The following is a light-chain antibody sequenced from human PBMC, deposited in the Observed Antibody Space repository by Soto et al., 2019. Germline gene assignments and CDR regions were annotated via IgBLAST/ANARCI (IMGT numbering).Light chain of an antibody. Sequence: EIVLTQSPGTLSLSPGERATLSCRASQGVSSRYLAWYQQKPGQAPRLLIHGASSRSTGIPDRFSGSGSGTDFTLIINRLEPEDVSVYYCQQYGDSPHGTFGQGTKVDIK. CDR1: QGVSSRY. J-gene: IGKJ1*01. CDR2: GAS. CDR3: QQYGDSPHGT. V-gene: IGKV3-20*01.